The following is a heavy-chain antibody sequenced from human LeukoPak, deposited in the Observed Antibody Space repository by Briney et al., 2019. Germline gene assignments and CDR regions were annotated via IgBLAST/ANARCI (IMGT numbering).Heavy chain of an antibody. CDR2: ISRSGGST. CDR3: AREHCSGGSCPRSDY. CDR1: GFTFGSYA. V-gene: IGHV3-23*01. J-gene: IGHJ4*02. Sequence: GGSLRLSCAAFGFTFGSYAMTWVRQAPGKGLEWVSAISRSGGSTYYADSVKGRFTISRDNSKNTLYLQMNSLRAEDTAVYYCAREHCSGGSCPRSDYWGQGTLVTVSS. D-gene: IGHD2-15*01.